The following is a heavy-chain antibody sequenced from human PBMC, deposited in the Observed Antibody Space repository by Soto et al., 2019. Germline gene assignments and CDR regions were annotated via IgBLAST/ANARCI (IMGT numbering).Heavy chain of an antibody. J-gene: IGHJ4*02. CDR3: AKGLRITMIVVVTD. D-gene: IGHD3-22*01. CDR2: ISGSGGST. CDR1: GFTFISYA. V-gene: IGHV3-23*01. Sequence: WGSLRLSCAASGFTFISYAIILFRHSPGKGLEWVSAISGSGGSTYYADSVKGRFTISRDNSKNTLYLQMNSLRAEDTAVYYCAKGLRITMIVVVTDWGQGTLVTVSS.